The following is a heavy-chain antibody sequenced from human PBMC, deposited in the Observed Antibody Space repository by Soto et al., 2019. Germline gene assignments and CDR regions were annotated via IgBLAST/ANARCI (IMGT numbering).Heavy chain of an antibody. Sequence: SETLSLTCTVSGGSISSHYWSWIRQPPGKGLEWIGYMSYTGSPNDNPSLKSRVTISVDTSKNQFSLKLSSVTAADTAVYYCARARVTMFDYWGQGTLVTVSS. D-gene: IGHD1-1*01. CDR3: ARARVTMFDY. J-gene: IGHJ4*02. CDR1: GGSISSHY. CDR2: MSYTGSP. V-gene: IGHV4-59*11.